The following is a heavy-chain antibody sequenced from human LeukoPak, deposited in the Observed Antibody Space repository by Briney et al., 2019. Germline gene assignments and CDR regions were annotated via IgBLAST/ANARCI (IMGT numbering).Heavy chain of an antibody. D-gene: IGHD2-8*02. Sequence: SETLSLTRTVSGGSISSGDYYWSWIRQPPGKGLEWIGYIYYSGSTYYNPSLKSRVTISVDTSKNQFSLKLSSVTAADTAVYYCARDVRDGGVGPDIWGQGTMVTVSS. CDR1: GGSISSGDYY. V-gene: IGHV4-30-4*08. CDR2: IYYSGST. CDR3: ARDVRDGGVGPDI. J-gene: IGHJ3*02.